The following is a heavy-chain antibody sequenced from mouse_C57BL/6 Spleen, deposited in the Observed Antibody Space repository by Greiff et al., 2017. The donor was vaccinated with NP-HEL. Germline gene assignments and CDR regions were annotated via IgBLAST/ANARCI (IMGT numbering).Heavy chain of an antibody. CDR1: GYTFTDYE. Sequence: QVQLQQSGAELVRPGASVTLSCKASGYTFTDYEMHWVKQTPVHGLEWIGAIDPETGGTAYNQKFKGKAILTADKSSSTAYMELRSLTSEDSAVYYCTNTSPNYYGSSYYFDYWGQGTTLTVSS. CDR2: IDPETGGT. CDR3: TNTSPNYYGSSYYFDY. D-gene: IGHD1-1*01. V-gene: IGHV1-15*01. J-gene: IGHJ2*01.